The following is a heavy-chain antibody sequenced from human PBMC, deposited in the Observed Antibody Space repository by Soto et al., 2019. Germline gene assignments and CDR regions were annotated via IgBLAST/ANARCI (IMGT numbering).Heavy chain of an antibody. CDR1: GGSFSGYY. Sequence: SETLSLTFAVYGGSFSGYYWSWIRKPPGKGLEWIGEINHSGSTNYNPSLKSRVTISVDTSKNQFSLKLSSVTAADTAVYYCARPRLRLYYYYGMDVWGQGTTVTVSS. CDR3: ARPRLRLYYYYGMDV. CDR2: INHSGST. V-gene: IGHV4-34*01. J-gene: IGHJ6*02. D-gene: IGHD5-12*01.